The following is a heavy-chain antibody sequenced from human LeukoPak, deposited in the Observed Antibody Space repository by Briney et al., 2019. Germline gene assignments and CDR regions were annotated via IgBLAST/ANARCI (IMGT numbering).Heavy chain of an antibody. CDR1: GYTFTNYG. CDR3: ARIDYYGSGGTSY. V-gene: IGHV1-18*01. J-gene: IGHJ4*02. D-gene: IGHD3-10*01. CDR2: ISDYNGNT. Sequence: ASVKVSCKASGYTFTNYGISWVRQAPGQGLEWMGWISDYNGNTDYAQKLQGRVTMTTDTSTSTPYMELWSLRSDDTAVYYCARIDYYGSGGTSYWGQGTLVTVSS.